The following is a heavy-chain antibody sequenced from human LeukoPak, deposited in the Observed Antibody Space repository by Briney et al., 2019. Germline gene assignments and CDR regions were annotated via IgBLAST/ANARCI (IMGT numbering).Heavy chain of an antibody. D-gene: IGHD2-15*01. CDR1: GYTFTGYY. J-gene: IGHJ4*02. V-gene: IGHV1-18*04. CDR2: ISAYNGNT. CDR3: ARDHSDIVVVVAATYFDY. Sequence: GASVKVSCKASGYTFTGYYMHWVRQAPGQGLEWMGWISAYNGNTNYAQKLQGRVTMTTDTSTSTAYMELRSLRSDDTAVYYCARDHSDIVVVVAATYFDYWGQGTLVTVSS.